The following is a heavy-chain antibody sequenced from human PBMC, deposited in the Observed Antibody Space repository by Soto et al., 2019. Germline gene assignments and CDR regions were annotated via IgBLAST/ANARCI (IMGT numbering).Heavy chain of an antibody. V-gene: IGHV1-18*01. CDR3: ARHPPPVDY. CDR2: ISAYNGNK. J-gene: IGHJ4*02. Sequence: VMVSCKASGYTFXSYGISWVRQAPGQGLEWMGWISAYNGNKKYAQKLQGRVTMTTDTSTSTAYMELRSLRSDDTAVYYCARHPPPVDYPGQGTLVPVSS. CDR1: GYTFXSYG.